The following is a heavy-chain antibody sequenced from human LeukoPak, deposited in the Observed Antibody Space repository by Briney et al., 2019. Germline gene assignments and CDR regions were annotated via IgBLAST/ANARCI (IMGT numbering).Heavy chain of an antibody. D-gene: IGHD3-3*01. Sequence: SETLSLTSTVPGGSISSYYWSWIRQPPGKGLEWIGYIYTRGSTNYNPSLKSRVPISVDTSKNQFCLKLSSVTAAGTAVYYCARRSYYDLYFDYWGQGTLGTVSS. CDR1: GGSISSYY. V-gene: IGHV4-4*09. J-gene: IGHJ4*02. CDR3: ARRSYYDLYFDY. CDR2: IYTRGST.